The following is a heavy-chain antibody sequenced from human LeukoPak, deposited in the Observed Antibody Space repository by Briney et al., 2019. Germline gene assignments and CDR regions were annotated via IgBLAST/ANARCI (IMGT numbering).Heavy chain of an antibody. D-gene: IGHD3-10*01. CDR1: GFTFSNYA. CDR2: ISGSGRST. J-gene: IGHJ6*02. Sequence: PGGSLRLSCAASGFTFSNYAMSWVRQAPGKGLEWVSAISGSGRSTYYADSVKGRFTISSDTSKNTLHLQMNSLRAEDTAVYFCAKGRGLNLYGMDVWGQGTTVTVSS. CDR3: AKGRGLNLYGMDV. V-gene: IGHV3-23*01.